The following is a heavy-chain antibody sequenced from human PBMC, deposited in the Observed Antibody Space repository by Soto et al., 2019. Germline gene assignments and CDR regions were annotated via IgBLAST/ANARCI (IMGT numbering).Heavy chain of an antibody. CDR1: GFTFSSYA. Sequence: PGGSLRLSCAASGFTFSSYAMSWVRQAPGKGLEWVSAISGSGGSTYYADSVKGRFTISRDNSKNTLYLQMNSLRAEDTAVYYCAKDSYCSGGSCYAIPYGDYVGFDYWGQGTLVTVSS. V-gene: IGHV3-23*01. CDR3: AKDSYCSGGSCYAIPYGDYVGFDY. J-gene: IGHJ4*02. D-gene: IGHD2-15*01. CDR2: ISGSGGST.